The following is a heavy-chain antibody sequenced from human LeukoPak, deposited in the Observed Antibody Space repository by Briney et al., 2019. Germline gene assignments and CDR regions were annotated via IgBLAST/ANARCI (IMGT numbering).Heavy chain of an antibody. CDR2: IYSGGST. Sequence: GGSLRLSCAASGFTVSSNYMSWVRQAPGKGLEWVSVIYSGGSTYNADSVKGRFTISRDNSKNTLYLQMNSLRAEDTAVYYCARAEPRYSYGYIFDYWGQGTLVTVSS. CDR1: GFTVSSNY. CDR3: ARAEPRYSYGYIFDY. J-gene: IGHJ4*02. D-gene: IGHD5-18*01. V-gene: IGHV3-66*01.